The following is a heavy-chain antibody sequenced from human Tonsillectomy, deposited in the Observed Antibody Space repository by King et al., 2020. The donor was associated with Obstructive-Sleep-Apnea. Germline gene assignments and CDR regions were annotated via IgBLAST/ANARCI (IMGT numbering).Heavy chain of an antibody. J-gene: IGHJ4*02. CDR3: ARSGMFSYSWHDY. CDR2: MNPRTGEP. CDR1: GYTFTNYD. D-gene: IGHD2-15*01. Sequence: QLVQSGAEVKKPGASVRVSCKASGYTFTNYDVNWVRQATGQGLEWMGWMNPRTGEPGYTQTFQGRVAMTRDTSTTTAYMELSGLRSEDTAVYYCARSGMFSYSWHDYWGQGTLVTVSS. V-gene: IGHV1-8*01.